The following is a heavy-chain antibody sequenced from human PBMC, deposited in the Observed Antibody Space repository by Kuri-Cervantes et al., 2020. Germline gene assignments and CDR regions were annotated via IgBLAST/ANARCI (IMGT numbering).Heavy chain of an antibody. V-gene: IGHV3-48*01. J-gene: IGHJ4*02. CDR1: GFTFSSYS. CDR2: ISSSSSTI. D-gene: IGHD4-17*01. CDR3: ARSRLMYGDYRGIFDY. Sequence: GGSLRLSCAASGFTFSSYSVNWVRQAPGKGLEWVSYISSSSSTIYYADSVKGRFTISRDNAKNSLYLQMNSLRAEDTAVYYCARSRLMYGDYRGIFDYWGQGTLVTVSS.